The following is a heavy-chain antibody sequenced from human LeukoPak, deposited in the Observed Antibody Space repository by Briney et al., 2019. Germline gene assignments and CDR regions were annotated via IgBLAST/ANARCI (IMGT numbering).Heavy chain of an antibody. Sequence: GASVKVSCKASGYTFTSYAMHWVRQAPGQRLEWMGWINAGNGNTKYSQKFQGRVTITRDTSASTAHMELSSLRSEDTAVYYCARVYSSGWPFDYWGQGTLVTVSS. CDR1: GYTFTSYA. J-gene: IGHJ4*02. CDR3: ARVYSSGWPFDY. V-gene: IGHV1-3*01. D-gene: IGHD6-19*01. CDR2: INAGNGNT.